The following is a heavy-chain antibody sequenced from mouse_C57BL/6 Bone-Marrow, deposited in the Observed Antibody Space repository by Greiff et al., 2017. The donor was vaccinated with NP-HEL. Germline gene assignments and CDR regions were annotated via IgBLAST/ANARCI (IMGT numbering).Heavy chain of an antibody. CDR3: ARSVRRACFAD. J-gene: IGHJ3*01. V-gene: IGHV1-52*01. CDR1: GYTFTSYW. Sequence: QVQLQQPGAELVRPGSSVKLSCKASGYTFTSYWMHWVKQRPIQGLEWIGNIDPYDSETHYNQKFKDKATLTVYKSSSTAYMQLISLTSEDSAVYDGARSVRRACFADWGQGTLVTVSA. CDR2: IDPYDSET. D-gene: IGHD2-14*01.